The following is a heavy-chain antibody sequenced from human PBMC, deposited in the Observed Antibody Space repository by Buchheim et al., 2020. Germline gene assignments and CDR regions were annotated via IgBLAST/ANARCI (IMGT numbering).Heavy chain of an antibody. Sequence: EVQLVESGGGLVQPGGSLRLSCAASGFTFSSYEMNWVRQAPGKGLEWVSYISSSGSTIYYADAVKGRFTISSDKAKNSLDLKMNSLRAEDTAVYYCARDYDETGKKDFDHWGQGTL. CDR2: ISSSGSTI. J-gene: IGHJ4*02. D-gene: IGHD3-10*01. V-gene: IGHV3-48*03. CDR3: ARDYDETGKKDFDH. CDR1: GFTFSSYE.